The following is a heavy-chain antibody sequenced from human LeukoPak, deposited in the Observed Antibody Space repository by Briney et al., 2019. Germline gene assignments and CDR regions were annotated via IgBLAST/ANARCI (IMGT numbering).Heavy chain of an antibody. Sequence: SETLSLTCAVYGGSFSGYYWSWIRQPPGKGLEWIGEINHSGSTNYNPSLKSRVTISVDTSKNQSSLKLSSVTAADTAVYYCARRGWLLLSYWGQGTLVTVSS. V-gene: IGHV4-34*01. CDR2: INHSGST. J-gene: IGHJ4*02. CDR3: ARRGWLLLSY. CDR1: GGSFSGYY. D-gene: IGHD3-22*01.